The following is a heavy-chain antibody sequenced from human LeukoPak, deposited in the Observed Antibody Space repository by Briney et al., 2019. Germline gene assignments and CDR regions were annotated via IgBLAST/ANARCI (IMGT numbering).Heavy chain of an antibody. CDR1: GGSISSYY. J-gene: IGHJ6*02. CDR2: IYYSGST. V-gene: IGHV4-59*08. CDR3: ARQGVYGMDV. D-gene: IGHD6-13*01. Sequence: SDTLSLTCTVSGGSISSYYWSWIRQPPGKGLEWIGYIYYSGSTNYNPSLKGRVTISVDTSKNQFSLKLSSVTAADTAVYYCARQGVYGMDVWGQGTTVTVSS.